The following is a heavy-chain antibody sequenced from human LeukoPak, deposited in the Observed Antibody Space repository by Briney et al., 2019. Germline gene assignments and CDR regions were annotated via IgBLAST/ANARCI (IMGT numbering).Heavy chain of an antibody. J-gene: IGHJ4*02. CDR1: GFNFNDSG. V-gene: IGHV3-33*01. Sequence: ERSLRLSCAASGFNFNDSGMHWVRQAPGKGLEWVAVIWYDGSEKYYADSVKGRLTISRDNSKNTLYLQMNSLRADDTAVYYCARDGYYGSGRPFDYWGQGALVSVSS. D-gene: IGHD3-10*01. CDR2: IWYDGSEK. CDR3: ARDGYYGSGRPFDY.